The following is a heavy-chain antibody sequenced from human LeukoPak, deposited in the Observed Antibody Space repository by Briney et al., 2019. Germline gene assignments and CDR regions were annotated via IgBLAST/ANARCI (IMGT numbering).Heavy chain of an antibody. Sequence: GGSLRLSCAASGFTFSSYGMYWVRQAPGKGLEWVAFIRYDGSNKYYADSVKGRFTISRDNSKNTLYLQMNSLRAEDTAVYYCAKDHEITFDIWGQGTMVTVSS. D-gene: IGHD3-16*01. CDR2: IRYDGSNK. J-gene: IGHJ3*02. CDR1: GFTFSSYG. CDR3: AKDHEITFDI. V-gene: IGHV3-30*02.